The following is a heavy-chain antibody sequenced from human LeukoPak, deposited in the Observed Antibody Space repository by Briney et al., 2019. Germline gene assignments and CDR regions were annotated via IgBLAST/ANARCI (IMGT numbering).Heavy chain of an antibody. V-gene: IGHV3-48*01. J-gene: IGHJ4*02. Sequence: GGSLRLSCAASGFTFSSYSMNWVRQAPGKGLEWVSYISSSSSTIYYADSVKGRFTISRDNAKNTLYLQMNSLRAEDTAVYYCAMPGRYYGSGSYSPFDYWGQGTLVTVSS. D-gene: IGHD3-10*01. CDR3: AMPGRYYGSGSYSPFDY. CDR1: GFTFSSYS. CDR2: ISSSSSTI.